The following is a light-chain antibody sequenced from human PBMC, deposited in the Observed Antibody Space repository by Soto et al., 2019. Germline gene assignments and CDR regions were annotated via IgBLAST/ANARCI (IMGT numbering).Light chain of an antibody. J-gene: IGLJ2*01. Sequence: QSALTQPASVSGSPGQSITISCTGTSSDVGGYNYVSWYQQHPGKALKLMIYDVSNRPSGVSNRFSGSKSGNTASLTISGLQAEDEADYYCSSYTSSSLLFGGGTKLTVL. CDR1: SSDVGGYNY. CDR2: DVS. CDR3: SSYTSSSLL. V-gene: IGLV2-14*01.